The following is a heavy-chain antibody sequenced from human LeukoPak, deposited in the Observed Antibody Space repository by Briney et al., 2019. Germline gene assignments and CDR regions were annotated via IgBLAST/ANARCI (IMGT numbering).Heavy chain of an antibody. CDR3: ARGPNSNWSGLDF. Sequence: GGSLRLSCTASGFSFSGHWMHWARQLPGKGLVWVSRISPTGSTTSYADSVKGRFTVSRDNAKNALYLQVNNLRAEDTAVYYCARGPNSNWSGLDFWGQGTLLTVCS. V-gene: IGHV3-74*01. CDR2: ISPTGSTT. D-gene: IGHD6-6*01. J-gene: IGHJ4*02. CDR1: GFSFSGHW.